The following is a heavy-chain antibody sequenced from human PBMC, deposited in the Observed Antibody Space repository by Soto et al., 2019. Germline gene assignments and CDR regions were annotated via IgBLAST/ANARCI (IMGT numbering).Heavy chain of an antibody. CDR3: ARGRVTVTHGGYYYCGMDV. CDR2: IYYSGST. J-gene: IGHJ6*02. CDR1: GGSISSGGYY. D-gene: IGHD4-4*01. V-gene: IGHV4-31*03. Sequence: SETLSLTCTVSGGSISSGGYYWSWIRQHPGKGLEWIGYIYYSGSTYYNPSLKSRVTISVDTSKNQFSLKLSSVTAADTAVYYCARGRVTVTHGGYYYCGMDVWGQGTTVTVAS.